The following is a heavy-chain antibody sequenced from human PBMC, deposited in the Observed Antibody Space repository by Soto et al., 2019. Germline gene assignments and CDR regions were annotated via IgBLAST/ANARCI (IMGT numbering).Heavy chain of an antibody. V-gene: IGHV3-7*01. CDR2: IKQDGSEK. CDR3: ARKELVFYYYYMDV. J-gene: IGHJ6*03. Sequence: PGGSLRLSCAASGFTFSSYSMNWVRQAPGKGLEWVANIKQDGSEKYYVDSVKGRFTISRDNAKNSLYLQMNSLRAEDTAVYYCARKELVFYYYYMDVWGKGTTVTAP. D-gene: IGHD6-13*01. CDR1: GFTFSSYS.